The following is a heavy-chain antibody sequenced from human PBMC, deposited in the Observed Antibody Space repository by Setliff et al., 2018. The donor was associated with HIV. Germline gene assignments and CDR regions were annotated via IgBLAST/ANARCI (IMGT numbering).Heavy chain of an antibody. J-gene: IGHJ4*02. CDR1: GGSIRTGNYY. V-gene: IGHV4-61*09. Sequence: SETLSLTCTVSGGSIRTGNYYWNWIRQPAGKGLEWIGHIHTTGSITYNPSLRGRFTTSRDNSKNTVYLQMNSLRVEDTAMYYCTRDSPGVFDFDYWGQGTLVTVSS. CDR3: TRDSPGVFDFDY. CDR2: IHTTGSI. D-gene: IGHD3-10*01.